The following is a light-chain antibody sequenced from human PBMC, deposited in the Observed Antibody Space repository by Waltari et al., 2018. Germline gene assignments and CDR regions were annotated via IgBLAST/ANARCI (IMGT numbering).Light chain of an antibody. Sequence: DIQMTQSPSSLSAAVGDRVAITCRASQTIDIYMNWYQQKPGKAPRILIYAASNLQTGVPARFSGSGSGTDFTLAISSLQPEDFATYFCQQSFSTSGSFGQGTKLEIK. CDR2: AAS. V-gene: IGKV1-39*01. CDR1: QTIDIY. CDR3: QQSFSTSGS. J-gene: IGKJ2*03.